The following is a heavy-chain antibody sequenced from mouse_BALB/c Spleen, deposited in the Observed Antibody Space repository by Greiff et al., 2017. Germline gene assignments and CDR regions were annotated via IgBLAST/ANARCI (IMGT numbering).Heavy chain of an antibody. J-gene: IGHJ3*01. CDR2: MRSGGST. Sequence: QVQLEQSGPGLVQPSQSLSITCAASGFSLTSYGVHWVRQSPGKGLEWLGVMRSGGSTAYNAAFISRLIISKDNSKSQVFFKMNSLQANDTAIYYCARRDYGSSSWFEYWGQGTMVTVSA. CDR1: GFSLTSYG. V-gene: IGHV2-2*02. CDR3: ARRDYGSSSWFEY. D-gene: IGHD1-1*01.